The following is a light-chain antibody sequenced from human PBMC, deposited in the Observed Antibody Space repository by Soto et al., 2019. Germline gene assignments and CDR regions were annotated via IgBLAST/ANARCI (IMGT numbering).Light chain of an antibody. V-gene: IGKV3-20*01. CDR1: QRVSSNY. CDR2: GAS. J-gene: IGKJ2*01. Sequence: IALTQSPGTLSLSPGERATLSCRASQRVSSNYVAWYQHKPGQAPRVLIHGASIRATGIPDRFSGSGSGTDFTLTISRLEPEDFAVYYCHQYGTLPYAFGQGTKLQIK. CDR3: HQYGTLPYA.